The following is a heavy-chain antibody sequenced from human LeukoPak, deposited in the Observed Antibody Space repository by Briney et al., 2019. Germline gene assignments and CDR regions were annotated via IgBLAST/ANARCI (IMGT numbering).Heavy chain of an antibody. CDR3: AKDKDFDILTAYYY. CDR2: ISGSGGTT. CDR1: GFTFSNYA. D-gene: IGHD3-9*01. J-gene: IGHJ4*02. Sequence: GGSLRLSCAASGFTFSNYAMSWVRQAPGKGPEWVSSISGSGGTTYYADSVKGRFTISRDNSKNTLYLQMNSLRADDTAVYYCAKDKDFDILTAYYYWGQGTLVTVSS. V-gene: IGHV3-23*01.